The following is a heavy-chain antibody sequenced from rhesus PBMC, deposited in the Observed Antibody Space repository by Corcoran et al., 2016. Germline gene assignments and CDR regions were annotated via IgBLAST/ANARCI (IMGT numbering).Heavy chain of an antibody. V-gene: IGHV3-103*01. CDR1: GFTFSSFA. J-gene: IGHJ4*01. CDR2: INSGGGST. CDR3: APRGEVAY. Sequence: EVQLVETGGGLVQPGGSLRLSCAASGFTFSSFAMQWVRRAPGKGLEWISAINSGGGSTYYADSVKGRFTISRDNSKNTLSLQMNSLRVEDTAVYYCAPRGEVAYWGQGVLVTVSS. D-gene: IGHD3-34*01.